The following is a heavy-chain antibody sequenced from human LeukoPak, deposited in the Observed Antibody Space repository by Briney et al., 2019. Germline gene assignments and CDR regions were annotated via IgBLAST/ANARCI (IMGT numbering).Heavy chain of an antibody. J-gene: IGHJ4*02. CDR3: ARGSITMVRGVIIAKGYYFDY. CDR1: GGSISSGDYY. V-gene: IGHV4-30-4*08. D-gene: IGHD3-10*01. Sequence: SETLSLTCTVSGGSISSGDYYWSWIRQPPGKGLEWIGYIYYSGSTYYNPSLKSRVTISVGTSKSQFSLKLSSVTAADTAVYYCARGSITMVRGVIIAKGYYFDYWGQGTLVTVSS. CDR2: IYYSGST.